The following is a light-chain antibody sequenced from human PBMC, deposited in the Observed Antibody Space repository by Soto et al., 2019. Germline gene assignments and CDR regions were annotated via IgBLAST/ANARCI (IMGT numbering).Light chain of an antibody. CDR3: QQYGSSVLT. CDR2: GAS. J-gene: IGKJ4*01. Sequence: EIVLTHSPGTLALSPGERATLSCRASQSVSNNYLAWYQQKPGQAPRLLIYGASNRATGIPDRFSGSGSGTDFTLTISRLEPEDFAVYYCQQYGSSVLTFGGGTKVDIK. CDR1: QSVSNNY. V-gene: IGKV3-20*01.